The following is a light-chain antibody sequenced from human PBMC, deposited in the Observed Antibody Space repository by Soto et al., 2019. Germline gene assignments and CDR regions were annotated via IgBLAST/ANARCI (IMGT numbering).Light chain of an antibody. CDR1: SSNIGSNT. Sequence: QSVLTQPPSTSGTPGQRVTISCSGSSSNIGSNTVNWYQQLPGTAPNLLIYCNNQRPSGVPDRFSGSKSGTSASLAISGLQYEDEADYYCSAWDGSLKGYVFATGTKVTVL. J-gene: IGLJ1*01. CDR2: CNN. V-gene: IGLV1-44*01. CDR3: SAWDGSLKGYV.